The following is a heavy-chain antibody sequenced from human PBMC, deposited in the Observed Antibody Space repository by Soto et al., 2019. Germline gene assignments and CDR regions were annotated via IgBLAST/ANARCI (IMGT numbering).Heavy chain of an antibody. CDR3: ASSSLYGMNV. CDR1: GGSFSGYY. V-gene: IGHV4-34*01. Sequence: SETLSLTCAVYGGSFSGYYWSWIRQPPGKGLEWIGEINHSGSTNYNPSLKSRVTISIDTSKNQFSLKVGSVTAADTAVYYCASSSLYGMNVWGQGTTVTVSS. CDR2: INHSGST. J-gene: IGHJ6*02.